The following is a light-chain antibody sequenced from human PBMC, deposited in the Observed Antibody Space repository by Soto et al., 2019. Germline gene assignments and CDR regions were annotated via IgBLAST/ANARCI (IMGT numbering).Light chain of an antibody. CDR2: GAS. V-gene: IGKV3-20*01. Sequence: EIVLTQSPGTLSLSPGETATLSCRASQSVNNNYLAWYHQKPGQAPRLLIYGASSRATGIPDRFSGSGSGTDFTLTITRLEPEDFAVYYCQQYGNTPRTFVQGTKLEIK. CDR1: QSVNNNY. CDR3: QQYGNTPRT. J-gene: IGKJ1*01.